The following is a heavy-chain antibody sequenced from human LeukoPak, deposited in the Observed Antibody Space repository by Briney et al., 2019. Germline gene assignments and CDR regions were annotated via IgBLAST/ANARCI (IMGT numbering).Heavy chain of an antibody. J-gene: IGHJ4*02. Sequence: GGSLRLSCAASGLTFSSYWMTWVRQAPGKGLEWVANIKLDGTEKYYVDSVKGRFTISRDNAKNSLDLQMNSLRVEDTAVHYCARDFGLSGYDLLDYWGQGTMVTVSS. CDR3: ARDFGLSGYDLLDY. V-gene: IGHV3-7*01. D-gene: IGHD5-12*01. CDR1: GLTFSSYW. CDR2: IKLDGTEK.